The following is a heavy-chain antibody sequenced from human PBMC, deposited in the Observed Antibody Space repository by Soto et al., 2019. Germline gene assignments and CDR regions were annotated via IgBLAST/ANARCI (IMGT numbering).Heavy chain of an antibody. D-gene: IGHD3-10*01. J-gene: IGHJ6*03. CDR3: AGYYGLGSGYYYMDV. CDR2: IYSGGYT. Sequence: PGGSLRLSCAASGFTVSSNYMSWVRQAPGKGLEWVSIIYSGGYTFYADYVRGRFTIARDSSKTTLYLQMNSLRAEDMSLYYCAGYYGLGSGYYYMDVWGQGTTVTVSS. V-gene: IGHV3-66*01. CDR1: GFTVSSNY.